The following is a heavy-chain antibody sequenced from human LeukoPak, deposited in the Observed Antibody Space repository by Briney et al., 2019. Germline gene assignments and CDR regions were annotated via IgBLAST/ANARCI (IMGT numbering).Heavy chain of an antibody. Sequence: SETLSLTCSASGGSISIYYWSWIRQPAGKGLEWIGRIYTSGSTNYNPSLKSRVTMSVDTSKNQFSLKLSSVTAADTAVYYCARARLLVVAGTRSGWFDPWGQGSLVTVSS. CDR3: ARARLLVVAGTRSGWFDP. J-gene: IGHJ5*02. D-gene: IGHD6-19*01. CDR2: IYTSGST. CDR1: GGSISIYY. V-gene: IGHV4-4*07.